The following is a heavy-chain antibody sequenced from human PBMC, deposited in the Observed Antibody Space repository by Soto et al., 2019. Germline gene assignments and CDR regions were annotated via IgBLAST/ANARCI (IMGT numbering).Heavy chain of an antibody. CDR3: ARVPAQDAIRAVDRYYFVY. V-gene: IGHV1-69*13. D-gene: IGHD6-19*01. CDR1: GGTFSSYA. J-gene: IGHJ4*02. CDR2: IIPIFGTA. Sequence: SVKVSCKASGGTFSSYAISWVRQAPGQGLEWMGGIIPIFGTANYAQKFQGRVTITADESTSTAYMELSSLRSEDTAVYYCARVPAQDAIRAVDRYYFVYWGQGTRVTVPS.